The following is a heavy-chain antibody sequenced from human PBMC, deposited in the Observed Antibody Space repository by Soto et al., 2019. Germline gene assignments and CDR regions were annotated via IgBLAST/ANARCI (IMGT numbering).Heavy chain of an antibody. V-gene: IGHV1-18*01. CDR3: ARYQPYSTGYYYFDH. CDR2: ISGHNGHT. Sequence: QVQLVQSGAEVKKRGASEKVSCKTSGYKFTTYGVSWVRQAPGQGLEWMGWISGHNGHTNYAQTFQGRVTMTIDTSTTTAYMELRSLRSDDTAVYYCARYQPYSTGYYYFDHWGQGTLAIVTS. J-gene: IGHJ4*02. D-gene: IGHD6-19*01. CDR1: GYKFTTYG.